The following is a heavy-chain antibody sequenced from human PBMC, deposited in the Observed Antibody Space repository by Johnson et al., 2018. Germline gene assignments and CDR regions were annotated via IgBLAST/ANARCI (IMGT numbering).Heavy chain of an antibody. Sequence: QVQLVESGPGLVKPSETLSLTCSVSGGSISAYYWGWIRQPPGKGLEWIGYIYYSGNTKYNPSLKSRVTISVDTSNNQVSLKLRSVTAADTAVYYCARVDFGYCSINTCGNWFDHWGQGTLVTVSS. CDR2: IYYSGNT. D-gene: IGHD2-2*01. J-gene: IGHJ5*02. CDR3: ARVDFGYCSINTCGNWFDH. CDR1: GGSISAYY. V-gene: IGHV4-59*01.